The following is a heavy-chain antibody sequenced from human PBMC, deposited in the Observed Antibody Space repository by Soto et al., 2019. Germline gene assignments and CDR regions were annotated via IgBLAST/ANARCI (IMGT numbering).Heavy chain of an antibody. J-gene: IGHJ6*02. CDR2: ISAYNGNT. CDR1: GYTFTSYG. D-gene: IGHD5-18*01. CDR3: ARDRGYSYGDLSYYYGMDV. Sequence: ASVKVSCKASGYTFTSYGISWVRQAPGQGLEWMGWISAYNGNTNYAQKLQGRVTMTTDTSTSTAYMELRSLRSDDTAVYYCARDRGYSYGDLSYYYGMDVWGQGTTVTVSS. V-gene: IGHV1-18*04.